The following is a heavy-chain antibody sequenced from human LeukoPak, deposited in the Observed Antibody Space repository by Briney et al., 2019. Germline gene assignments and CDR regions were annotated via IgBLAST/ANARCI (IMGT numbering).Heavy chain of an antibody. CDR1: GGSLSSYY. Sequence: PSETRSLTCTVSGGSLSSYYWSWISRPPGKGLEWIGYIYYSGSADYNPSLKSRVTMSVDTSKNQFSLKLSSVTAADTAVYYCARDKQPGDEWGQGSLVTVSS. D-gene: IGHD5-18*01. CDR2: IYYSGSA. J-gene: IGHJ4*02. CDR3: ARDKQPGDE. V-gene: IGHV4-59*01.